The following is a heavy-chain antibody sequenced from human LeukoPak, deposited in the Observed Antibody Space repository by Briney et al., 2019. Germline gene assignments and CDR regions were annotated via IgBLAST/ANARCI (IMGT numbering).Heavy chain of an antibody. CDR3: TTHYSSGWYAVDY. D-gene: IGHD6-19*01. CDR2: IQSKTDGGTT. Sequence: GGSLRLSCAASGFTFSNAWMSWVRQAPGKGLEWVGRIQSKTDGGTTDYAAPVKGRFTISRDDSKNTLYLQMNSLKTEDTAVYYCTTHYSSGWYAVDYWGQGTLVTVPS. CDR1: GFTFSNAW. V-gene: IGHV3-15*01. J-gene: IGHJ4*02.